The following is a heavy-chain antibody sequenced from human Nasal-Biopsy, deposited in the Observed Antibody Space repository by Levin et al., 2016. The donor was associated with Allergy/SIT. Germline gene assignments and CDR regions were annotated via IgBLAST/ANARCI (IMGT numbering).Heavy chain of an antibody. D-gene: IGHD4-17*01. CDR1: GFSFSSHS. Sequence: GGSLRLSCEASGFSFSSHSMNWVRQAPVKGLEWVASISGGSRIRYYADSVRGRFTISRDNAKNSLFLQMNSLRAEDTALYYCARSDVGSDYGDYWDSWGQGTLVTVS. CDR3: ARSDVGSDYGDYWDS. J-gene: IGHJ4*02. V-gene: IGHV3-21*06. CDR2: ISGGSRIR.